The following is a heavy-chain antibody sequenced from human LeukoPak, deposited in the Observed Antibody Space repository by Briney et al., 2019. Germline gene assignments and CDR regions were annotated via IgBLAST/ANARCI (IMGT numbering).Heavy chain of an antibody. D-gene: IGHD3-9*01. J-gene: IGHJ4*02. CDR2: IRSSISYI. CDR1: GFTFSSYS. CDR3: ARGGHYDILTGPKDY. V-gene: IGHV3-21*01. Sequence: GGSLRLSCAASGFTFSSYSMNWVRQAPGKGLEWVSSIRSSISYIYYANSVKGRFTISRDNAKNSLYLQMNSLRAEDTAVYYCARGGHYDILTGPKDYWGQGTLVTVSS.